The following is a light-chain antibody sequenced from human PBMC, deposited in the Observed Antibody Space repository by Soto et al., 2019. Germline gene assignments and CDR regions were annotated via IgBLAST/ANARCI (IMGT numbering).Light chain of an antibody. CDR1: QSVSSSY. Sequence: EIVLTQSPGTLSLSPGERATPSCRASQSVSSSYLAWYQQKPGQAPRLLIYGASSRATGIPDRFSGSGSGTDFTLTISRLEPEYFSVYYCQQYGSSPLWTFGQGTKVEIK. CDR3: QQYGSSPLWT. V-gene: IGKV3-20*01. CDR2: GAS. J-gene: IGKJ1*01.